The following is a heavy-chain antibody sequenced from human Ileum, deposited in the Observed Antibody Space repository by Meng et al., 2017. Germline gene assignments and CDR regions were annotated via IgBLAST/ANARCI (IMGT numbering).Heavy chain of an antibody. CDR3: ASGNSKWEPFDY. D-gene: IGHD1-26*01. Sequence: QVHLQESVPGLVKSSQTLSRTCTVSCGSINSCAYYWTWIRQHPGKGLEWIGYIYNGGNTHYNPSLKSRISISLDTSKNQFSLKLSSVTAADTAVYYCASGNSKWEPFDYWGQGTLVTVSS. V-gene: IGHV4-31*03. CDR2: IYNGGNT. J-gene: IGHJ4*02. CDR1: CGSINSCAYY.